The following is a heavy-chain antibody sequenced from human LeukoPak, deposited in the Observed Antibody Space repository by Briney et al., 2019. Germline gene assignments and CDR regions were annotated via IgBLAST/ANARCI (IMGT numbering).Heavy chain of an antibody. D-gene: IGHD2-15*01. J-gene: IGHJ3*02. CDR3: ARLQYGGTLPGAFDI. CDR2: IYPGDSDT. V-gene: IGHV5-51*01. Sequence: GESLKISCKGSGYSFTSYWIGWVRQMPGNGLEWMGIIYPGDSDTRYSPSFQGQVTISADKSISTAYLQWSSLKASDTAMYYCARLQYGGTLPGAFDIWGQGTMVTVSS. CDR1: GYSFTSYW.